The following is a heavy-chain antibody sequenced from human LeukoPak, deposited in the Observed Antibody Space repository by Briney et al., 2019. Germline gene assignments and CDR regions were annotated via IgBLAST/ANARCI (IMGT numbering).Heavy chain of an antibody. V-gene: IGHV3-30*02. CDR3: AKDIAARLGGYFDY. J-gene: IGHJ4*02. CDR1: GFTFSSYG. Sequence: GGSLRLSCAASGFTFSSYGMHWVRQAPGKGLEWVAFIRYDGSNKYYADSVKGRFTISRDNSKNTLYLQMNSLRAEDTAVYYCAKDIAARLGGYFDYWGQGTLVTVSS. D-gene: IGHD6-6*01. CDR2: IRYDGSNK.